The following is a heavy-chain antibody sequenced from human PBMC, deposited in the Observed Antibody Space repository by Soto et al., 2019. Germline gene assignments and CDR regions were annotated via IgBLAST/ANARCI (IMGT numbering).Heavy chain of an antibody. CDR1: GYTFTDYY. V-gene: IGHV1-2*04. Sequence: QVQLVQSGAEVKKPGASVQVSCKTSGYTFTDYYLPWVRQAPGQGLEWMGWINPNSGDTNYAQNFQGWVTMTRDTSIATAYVGVSRLGSDATAVVYSARGKSRETAMGNFDYWGQGALVTVST. CDR2: INPNSGDT. D-gene: IGHD5-18*01. J-gene: IGHJ4*02. CDR3: ARGKSRETAMGNFDY.